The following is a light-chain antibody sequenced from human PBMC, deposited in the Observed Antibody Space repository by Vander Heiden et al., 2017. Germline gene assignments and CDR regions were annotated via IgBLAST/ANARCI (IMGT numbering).Light chain of an antibody. V-gene: IGLV1-40*01. CDR3: QSHDSSLSVV. Sequence: QSVLTQPPSVSGAPGQRIIISCTGRSSNIGAGYGVHWYQQLPGTAPKLLIYGNTNRPSGVPDRFSGSKSGTSASLAITGLQAEDEADYYCQSHDSSLSVVFGGGTKLTVL. CDR1: SSNIGAGYG. CDR2: GNT. J-gene: IGLJ2*01.